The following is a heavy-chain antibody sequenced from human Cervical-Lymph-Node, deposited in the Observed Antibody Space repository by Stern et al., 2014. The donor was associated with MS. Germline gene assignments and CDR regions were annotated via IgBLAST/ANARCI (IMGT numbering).Heavy chain of an antibody. V-gene: IGHV1-18*01. J-gene: IGHJ4*02. D-gene: IGHD6-19*01. Sequence: VQLVESGAEVKKPGASVKVSCKTSGYTFTSYGLSWVRQAPGQGLEWMGWISPHNGNTQYAPPLQGGVTMTIDTSTTTAYMELRSLRSDDTAVYYCVRKGYASGWYGYFDYWGQGTLVTVSS. CDR2: ISPHNGNT. CDR3: VRKGYASGWYGYFDY. CDR1: GYTFTSYG.